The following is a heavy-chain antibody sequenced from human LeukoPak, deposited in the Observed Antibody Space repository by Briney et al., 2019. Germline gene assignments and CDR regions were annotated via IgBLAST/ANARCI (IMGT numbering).Heavy chain of an antibody. Sequence: GGSLRLSCAASRFTFSSYAMSWVRQAPGKGLEWVSAISGSGGRTYYADSVKGRFTISRDNAKNSLYLQMNSLRAEDTAVYYCARDRVGAITSFDYWGQGTLVTVSS. CDR2: ISGSGGRT. J-gene: IGHJ4*02. V-gene: IGHV3-23*01. CDR3: ARDRVGAITSFDY. CDR1: RFTFSSYA. D-gene: IGHD1-26*01.